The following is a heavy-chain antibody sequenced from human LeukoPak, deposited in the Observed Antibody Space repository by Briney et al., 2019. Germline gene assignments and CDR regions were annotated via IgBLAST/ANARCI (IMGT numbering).Heavy chain of an antibody. J-gene: IGHJ6*03. D-gene: IGHD3-10*01. Sequence: PSETLSLTYTVSGGSISSYYWSWIRQPPGKGLEWIGYIYYSGYTNYNPSLKSRVTISVDTSKNQFSLKMRSVTAADTAVYYCARTTMVRGTYYMDVWGKGTTVTISS. CDR3: ARTTMVRGTYYMDV. V-gene: IGHV4-59*12. CDR2: IYYSGYT. CDR1: GGSISSYY.